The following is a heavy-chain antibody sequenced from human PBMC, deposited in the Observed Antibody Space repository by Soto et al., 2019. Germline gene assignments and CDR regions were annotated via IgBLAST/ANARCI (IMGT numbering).Heavy chain of an antibody. Sequence: QVQVQESGPGLVKPSQTLSLTCNVSGDSVSSGGYYWSWTRHRPGKGLEWFGYIYYRGNTYYNPSLKSRVTISLDTSKNQVSLKMNSVTAADTAVYYCAREREILGCGMDVWGQGTTVTVSS. CDR1: GDSVSSGGYY. CDR3: AREREILGCGMDV. CDR2: IYYRGNT. V-gene: IGHV4-31*03. D-gene: IGHD1-26*01. J-gene: IGHJ6*02.